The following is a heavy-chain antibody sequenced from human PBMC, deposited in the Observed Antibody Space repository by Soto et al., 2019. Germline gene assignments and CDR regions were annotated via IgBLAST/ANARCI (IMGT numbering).Heavy chain of an antibody. CDR1: GGSISSGDYY. Sequence: SETLSLTCTVSGGSISSGDYYCSWIRQPPGKGLEWIGYIYYSWSTYYNPSLKSRVTISVDTSKNQFSLKLSSVTAEATPVYYCAFPGSSNGWFYFDYWCRGTLVTVSS. D-gene: IGHD6-19*01. V-gene: IGHV4-30-4*01. J-gene: IGHJ4*02. CDR3: AFPGSSNGWFYFDY. CDR2: IYYSWST.